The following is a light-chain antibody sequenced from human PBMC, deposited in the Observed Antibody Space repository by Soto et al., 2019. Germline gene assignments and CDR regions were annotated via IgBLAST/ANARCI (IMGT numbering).Light chain of an antibody. V-gene: IGKV1-5*01. CDR2: DAS. Sequence: IQMTQSPSTLSASDRDRIHITCRASQSISSWLAWYQQKPGIAPKLLIYDASTLESGVPPSCSGSGAGTEFTLTISRQHDDVLTNYYCQHNNTYLTFGQGTKVDTK. CDR1: QSISSW. CDR3: QHNNTYLT. J-gene: IGKJ1*01.